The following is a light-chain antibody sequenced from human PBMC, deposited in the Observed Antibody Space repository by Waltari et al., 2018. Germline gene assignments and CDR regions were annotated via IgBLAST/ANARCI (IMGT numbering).Light chain of an antibody. CDR1: QSLVHSDGNTH. J-gene: IGKJ2*01. CDR2: RVS. CDR3: MQGTHWPYT. V-gene: IGKV2-30*02. Sequence: DVVMTQSPLTLPVTLGQPASISCKSSQSLVHSDGNTHLNWFQQRPGQSPRRLSYRVSNRDAGVPDRFGGSGSGTDFTLKISRVEAEDVGVYYCMQGTHWPYTFGQGTKLDIK.